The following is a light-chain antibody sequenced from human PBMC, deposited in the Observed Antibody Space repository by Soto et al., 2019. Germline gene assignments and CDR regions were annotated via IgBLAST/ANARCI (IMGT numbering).Light chain of an antibody. CDR3: SSYAGSNNYV. CDR2: EVS. CDR1: SSDVGGYNY. V-gene: IGLV2-8*01. J-gene: IGLJ1*01. Sequence: QSVLTQPPSVSGSPGQSVTISCTGTSSDVGGYNYVSWYQQHPGKAPKLIISEVSKRPSGVPDRFSGSKSGTAASLTVSGLQAEDEADYYCSSYAGSNNYVFGTGTKLTVL.